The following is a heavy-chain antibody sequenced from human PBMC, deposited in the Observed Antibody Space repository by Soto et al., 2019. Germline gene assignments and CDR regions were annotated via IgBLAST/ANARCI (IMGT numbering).Heavy chain of an antibody. CDR1: GDSVSSNSAA. Sequence: SQTLSLTCAISGDSVSSNSAAWAWIRQSPSRGLEFLGRTYYRSKWYNGYAVSLKSRITINPDTSKNQFSLQLDSVTPEDTAVYYCAREVEQQLDHNWFDPWCQGTLVTVSS. CDR2: TYYRSKWYN. V-gene: IGHV6-1*01. D-gene: IGHD6-13*01. J-gene: IGHJ5*02. CDR3: AREVEQQLDHNWFDP.